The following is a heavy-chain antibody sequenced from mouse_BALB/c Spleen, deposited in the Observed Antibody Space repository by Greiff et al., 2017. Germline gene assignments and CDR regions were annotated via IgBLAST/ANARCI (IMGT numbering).Heavy chain of an antibody. CDR2: ISYSGST. V-gene: IGHV3-2*02. J-gene: IGHJ4*01. D-gene: IGHD1-2*01. Sequence: EVQLQESGPGLVKPSQSLSLTCTVTGYSITSDYAWNWIRQFPGNKLEWMGYISYSGSTSYNPSLKSRISITRDTSKNQFFLQLNSVTTEDTATYYCATLLRLHYAMDYWGQGTSVTVSS. CDR3: ATLLRLHYAMDY. CDR1: GYSITSDYA.